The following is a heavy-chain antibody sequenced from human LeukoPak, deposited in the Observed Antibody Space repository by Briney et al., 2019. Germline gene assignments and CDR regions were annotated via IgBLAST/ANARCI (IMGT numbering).Heavy chain of an antibody. D-gene: IGHD1-1*01. V-gene: IGHV3-23*01. Sequence: GGSLRLSCAASGFTFSSYAMSWVRQAPGKGLEWVSSVSGSGGSTYYADSVKGRFTISRDNSKNTLYVQMNSLRAEDTAVYYCAKGGKRDAFDIWGQGTMVTISS. CDR2: VSGSGGST. CDR3: AKGGKRDAFDI. J-gene: IGHJ3*02. CDR1: GFTFSSYA.